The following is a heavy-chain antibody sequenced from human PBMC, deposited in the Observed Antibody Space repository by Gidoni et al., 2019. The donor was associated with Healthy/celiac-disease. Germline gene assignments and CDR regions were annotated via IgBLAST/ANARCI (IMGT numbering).Heavy chain of an antibody. Sequence: EVQLVESGGGLVKPGGSFRLSCEAPGFTFRNAWMNWVRQAPGKGLEWVGRIKSKTDGGTTDYAAPVKGRFTISRDDSKNTLYLQMNSLKTEDTAVYYCTTDGRSWNWDYWGQGTLVTVSS. V-gene: IGHV3-15*07. CDR2: IKSKTDGGTT. CDR1: GFTFRNAW. J-gene: IGHJ4*02. CDR3: TTDGRSWNWDY. D-gene: IGHD1-7*01.